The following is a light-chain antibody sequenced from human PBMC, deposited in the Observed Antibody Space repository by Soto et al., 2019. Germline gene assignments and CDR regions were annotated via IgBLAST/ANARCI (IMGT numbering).Light chain of an antibody. V-gene: IGKV1-27*01. CDR3: QKYDSAPQT. Sequence: DIQMTQSPSSLSASVGDRVTITCRASQGIIDYLAWYQQKPGKAPKLLIYAASTLQTGVPSRFSGSGAGTDFTLNISGLQTEDVATYFYQKYDSAPQTFGPGTKVE. CDR2: AAS. J-gene: IGKJ1*01. CDR1: QGIIDY.